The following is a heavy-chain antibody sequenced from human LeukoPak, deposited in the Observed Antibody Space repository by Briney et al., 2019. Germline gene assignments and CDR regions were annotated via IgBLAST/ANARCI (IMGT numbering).Heavy chain of an antibody. D-gene: IGHD3-22*01. J-gene: IGHJ3*02. Sequence: GGSLRLSCVASEFSIRSNYVSWVRQAPGKGLEWVSIIHIDGDTHYADSVKGRFTISRDNSKNTLYLQMNSLRSEHTAVYYCARDGLDSSGPVAFDIWGQGTMVTVSS. CDR2: IHIDGDT. CDR1: EFSIRSNY. CDR3: ARDGLDSSGPVAFDI. V-gene: IGHV3-66*01.